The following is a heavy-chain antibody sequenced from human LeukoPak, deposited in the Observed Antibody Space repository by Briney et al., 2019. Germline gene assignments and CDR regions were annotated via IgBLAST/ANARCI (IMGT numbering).Heavy chain of an antibody. CDR2: INTDGNST. D-gene: IGHD2-2*02. Sequence: PGGSLRLSCAVSGFTFSNYWMHWVRQAPGKGLVWVSHINTDGNSTNYADSVKGRFTISRDNAKNTLYLQMNSLRAEDTAVYYCARDPESLVVPAAIVNWFDPWGQGTLVTVSS. V-gene: IGHV3-74*01. J-gene: IGHJ5*02. CDR3: ARDPESLVVPAAIVNWFDP. CDR1: GFTFSNYW.